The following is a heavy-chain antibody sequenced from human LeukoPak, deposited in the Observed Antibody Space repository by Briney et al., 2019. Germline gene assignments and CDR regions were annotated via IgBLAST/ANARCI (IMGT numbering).Heavy chain of an antibody. CDR3: ARDLTTMVRGVPTAATDY. CDR2: IYYSGST. D-gene: IGHD3-10*01. V-gene: IGHV4-30-4*08. J-gene: IGHJ4*02. Sequence: PSETLSLTCTVSGGSISSGDYYWSWIHQPPGKGLEWIGYIYYSGSTYYNPSLKSRVTISVDTSKNQFSLKLSSVTAADTAVYYCARDLTTMVRGVPTAATDYWGQGTLVTVSS. CDR1: GGSISSGDYY.